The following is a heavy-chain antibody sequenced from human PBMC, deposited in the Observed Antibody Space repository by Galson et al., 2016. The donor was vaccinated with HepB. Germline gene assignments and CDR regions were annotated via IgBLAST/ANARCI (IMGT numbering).Heavy chain of an antibody. D-gene: IGHD1-14*01. Sequence: SVKVSCKASGYTFNTYNMHWVRQAPGQGLEWMGIIKPSGGNTIYAQKFQDRITMTRDTSTSTVYMELMSLRSEDTAVYYCARELDHSFYFDYWGQGTLLTVSS. CDR3: ARELDHSFYFDY. CDR1: GYTFNTYN. CDR2: IKPSGGNT. V-gene: IGHV1-46*02. J-gene: IGHJ4*02.